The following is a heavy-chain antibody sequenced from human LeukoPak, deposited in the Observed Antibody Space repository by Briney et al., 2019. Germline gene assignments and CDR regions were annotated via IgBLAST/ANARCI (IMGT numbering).Heavy chain of an antibody. Sequence: SSETLSLTCTVSGGSMSSSSYYWGWIRQPPGKGLEWIGNIYYSGSTYYNPSLKSRVTISVDASKNQFSLRPSSVTAADTAVYYCAKPYRGPSAFDIWGQGTMVTVSS. CDR3: AKPYRGPSAFDI. D-gene: IGHD1-14*01. J-gene: IGHJ3*02. CDR1: GGSMSSSSYY. CDR2: IYYSGST. V-gene: IGHV4-39*01.